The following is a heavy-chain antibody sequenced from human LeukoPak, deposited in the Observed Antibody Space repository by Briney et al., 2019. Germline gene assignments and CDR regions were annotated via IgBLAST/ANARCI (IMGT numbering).Heavy chain of an antibody. J-gene: IGHJ4*02. D-gene: IGHD6-6*01. CDR3: ATEDSSSTRWY. V-gene: IGHV1-46*01. Sequence: GAAVKVSCKASGYTFTSYYMHWVRQAPGQGLEWMGIINPSGGSTSYAQKFQGRVTMTEDTSTDTAYMELSSLRSEDTAVYYCATEDSSSTRWYWGQGTLVTVSS. CDR2: INPSGGST. CDR1: GYTFTSYY.